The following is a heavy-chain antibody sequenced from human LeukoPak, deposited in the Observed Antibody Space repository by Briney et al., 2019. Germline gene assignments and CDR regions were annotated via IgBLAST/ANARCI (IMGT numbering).Heavy chain of an antibody. D-gene: IGHD3-10*01. V-gene: IGHV3-53*01. CDR2: YGGGTT. J-gene: IGHJ6*03. Sequence: YGGGTTYYADSAKGRFTVSRDNSKNMMYLQMNSLRAEDAAVYYCARFSGPGMQHYYYYMDVWGTGTTVTVSS. CDR3: ARFSGPGMQHYYYYMDV.